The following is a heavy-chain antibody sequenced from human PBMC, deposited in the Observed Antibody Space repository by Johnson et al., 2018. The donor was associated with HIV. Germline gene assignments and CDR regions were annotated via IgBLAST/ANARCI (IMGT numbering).Heavy chain of an antibody. D-gene: IGHD1-1*01. Sequence: VQLVESGGGVVRPGGSLRLSCAASGFTFDDYDMSWVRQTPGKGLEWVSGINWNGGSTGYADSVKGRFTISRDNAKNSLYLQMNSLRAEDTALYYCARREGTTGTFSAFDIWGQGTMVTVSS. CDR2: INWNGGST. V-gene: IGHV3-20*04. CDR1: GFTFDDYD. J-gene: IGHJ3*02. CDR3: ARREGTTGTFSAFDI.